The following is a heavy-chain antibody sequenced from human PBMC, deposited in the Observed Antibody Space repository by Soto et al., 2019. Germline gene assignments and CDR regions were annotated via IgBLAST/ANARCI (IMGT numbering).Heavy chain of an antibody. CDR1: GFNLDDYA. J-gene: IGHJ6*02. CDR2: ISWNSGSI. D-gene: IGHD6-19*01. Sequence: GGSLRLSCAASGFNLDDYAMHWVPQAPGKGLEWVSGISWNSGSIGYADSVKGRFTISRDNAKNSLYLQMNSLRAEDTALYYCAKDPYSGWPQGPSGMDVWGQGTTVTVSS. V-gene: IGHV3-9*01. CDR3: AKDPYSGWPQGPSGMDV.